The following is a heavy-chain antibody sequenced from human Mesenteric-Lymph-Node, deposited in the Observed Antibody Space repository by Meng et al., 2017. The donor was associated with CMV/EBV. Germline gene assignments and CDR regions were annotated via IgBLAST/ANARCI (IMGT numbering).Heavy chain of an antibody. CDR3: AREYELRYFDL. J-gene: IGHJ2*01. D-gene: IGHD1-26*01. CDR1: GFSFRSYA. V-gene: IGHV3-30-3*01. CDR2: ISYDGSNK. Sequence: LSCSASGFSFRSYAMHWVRQAPGKGLEWVAVISYDGSNKYYADSVRGRFTISRDNSKNTVYLQMNSLRADDTAVHYCAREYELRYFDLWGRGTLVTVSS.